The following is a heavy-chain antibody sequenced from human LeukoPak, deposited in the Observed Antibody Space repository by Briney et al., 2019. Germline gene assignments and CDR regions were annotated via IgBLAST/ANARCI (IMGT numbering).Heavy chain of an antibody. CDR1: GYSISSGYY. Sequence: SETLSLTCTVSGYSISSGYYWGWIRQPPGKGLEWIGNIYYSGNTYYKPSLKSRVTISIDRSRNQFSLKLSSVTAADTAVYYCARTKYSGTSDGAFDIWGQGTMVTVSS. CDR3: ARTKYSGTSDGAFDI. J-gene: IGHJ3*02. V-gene: IGHV4-38-2*02. CDR2: IYYSGNT. D-gene: IGHD1-26*01.